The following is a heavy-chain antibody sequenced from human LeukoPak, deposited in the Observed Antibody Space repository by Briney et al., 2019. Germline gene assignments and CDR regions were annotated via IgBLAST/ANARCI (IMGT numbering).Heavy chain of an antibody. CDR3: ARCTTASSGWCNWLDP. Sequence: PGGSLRLSCAASGFTFSNYGMHWVRQAPGKGLEWVAVISYDGSNKYYADSVKGRFTISRDNSKNILYLQMNSLRAEDTAIYYCARCTTASSGWCNWLDPWGQGTLVTVSS. CDR1: GFTFSNYG. D-gene: IGHD3-22*01. J-gene: IGHJ5*02. V-gene: IGHV3-30*03. CDR2: ISYDGSNK.